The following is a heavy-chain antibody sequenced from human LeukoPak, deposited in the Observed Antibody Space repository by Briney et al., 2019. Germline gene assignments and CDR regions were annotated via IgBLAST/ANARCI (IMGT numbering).Heavy chain of an antibody. CDR3: ARIEGDLYFEYFQH. J-gene: IGHJ1*01. Sequence: SVKVSCKASGGTFSSYAISWVRQAPGQGLEWMGGIIPIFGTANYAQKFQGRVTITADESTSTAYMELSSLRSEDTAVYYCARIEGDLYFEYFQHWGQGTLVTVSS. CDR2: IIPIFGTA. V-gene: IGHV1-69*13. D-gene: IGHD2-21*01. CDR1: GGTFSSYA.